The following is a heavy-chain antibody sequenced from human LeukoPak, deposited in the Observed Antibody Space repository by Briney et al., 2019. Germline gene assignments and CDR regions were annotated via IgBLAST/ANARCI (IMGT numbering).Heavy chain of an antibody. D-gene: IGHD3-10*01. CDR1: GFTFTNAW. Sequence: GGSLRLSCAASGFTFTNAWMSWVRQAPGKGLEWVGRIKTKTDDGTTDYAAPVKGRFTISRDDSKNMLYLQMNSLKTEDTAVYYCTTDRRFWGVIMDAFDIWGQGTMVTVSS. CDR3: TTDRRFWGVIMDAFDI. V-gene: IGHV3-15*01. CDR2: IKTKTDDGTT. J-gene: IGHJ3*02.